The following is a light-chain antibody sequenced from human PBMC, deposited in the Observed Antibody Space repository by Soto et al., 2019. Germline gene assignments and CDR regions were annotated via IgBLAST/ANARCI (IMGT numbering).Light chain of an antibody. CDR1: QDISNY. Sequence: DIQMTQSPSSLSASVVDRVTITCQASQDISNYLNWYQQKPWKAPKLLIYDASSLESGVPSRFSGSGSGTDFTLTISSLRPDDFATYYCQQYRSYSWTFGQGTKVDI. CDR2: DAS. V-gene: IGKV1-5*01. CDR3: QQYRSYSWT. J-gene: IGKJ1*01.